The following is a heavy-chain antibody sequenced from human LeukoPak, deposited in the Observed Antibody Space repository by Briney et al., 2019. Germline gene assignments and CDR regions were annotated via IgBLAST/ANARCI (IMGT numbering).Heavy chain of an antibody. CDR1: GGSFSGYY. Sequence: SETLSLTCAVYGGSFSGYYWSWIRQPPGKGLEWIGEINHSGSTNYNPSLKSRVTISVDASKNQFSLKLSSVTAADTAVYYCARGRSFWELLRGRGLDYWGQGTLVTVSS. D-gene: IGHD1-26*01. CDR2: INHSGST. CDR3: ARGRSFWELLRGRGLDY. J-gene: IGHJ4*02. V-gene: IGHV4-34*01.